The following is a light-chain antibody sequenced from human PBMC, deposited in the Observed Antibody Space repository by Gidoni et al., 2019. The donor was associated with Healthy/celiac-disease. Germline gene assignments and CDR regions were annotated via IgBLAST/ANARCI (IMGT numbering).Light chain of an antibody. CDR2: GKN. Sequence: SSELTQDPAVSVALGQTVRITCQGDSLRNYYASWYQQKPGQAPVLVIYGKNNRPSGIPDRFSGSSSGNTASLTITGAQAEDEADYYCNSRDNSGNHILFGGGTKLTVL. J-gene: IGLJ2*01. V-gene: IGLV3-19*01. CDR3: NSRDNSGNHIL. CDR1: SLRNYY.